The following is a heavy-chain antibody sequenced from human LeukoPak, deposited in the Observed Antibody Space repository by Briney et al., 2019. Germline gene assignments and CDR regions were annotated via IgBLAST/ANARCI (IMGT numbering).Heavy chain of an antibody. D-gene: IGHD6-13*01. V-gene: IGHV4-59*08. CDR3: ARRSWYVDY. Sequence: PSETLPLTCSVSGGSISSYYWSWIRQPPGKGLEWIGYIYSSGSTNYNPSLESRVTISEDTSKNQISLKLSSVTAADTAIYYCARRSWYVDYWGQGTLVTVSS. J-gene: IGHJ4*02. CDR1: GGSISSYY. CDR2: IYSSGST.